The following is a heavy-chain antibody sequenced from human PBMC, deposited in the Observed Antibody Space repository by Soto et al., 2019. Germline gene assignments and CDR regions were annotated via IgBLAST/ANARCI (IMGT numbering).Heavy chain of an antibody. V-gene: IGHV3-23*01. CDR1: GFTFSSHV. D-gene: IGHD2-15*01. J-gene: IGHJ5*02. CDR2: ASARNSNT. CDR3: ATDDTSHGPLGYSCSCYGWFDA. Sequence: EVQLLESGGGLVKPGGSLRLSCAASGFTFSSHVMSWVRQAPGKGLEWVSAASARNSNTYYADSVKGRFTISRDNSKSTMSLKLDSLKVKGTAVYHCATDDTSHGPLGYSCSCYGWFDAWGQGTMVVVSS.